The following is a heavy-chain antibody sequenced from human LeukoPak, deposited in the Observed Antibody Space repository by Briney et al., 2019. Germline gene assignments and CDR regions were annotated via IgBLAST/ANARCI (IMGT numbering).Heavy chain of an antibody. Sequence: GGSLRISCAASGFNFDAYAMSWVRQAPGKGLDWVSGISKSGRTTFYTVSVKGRFTISRENSKNTLHLQMNRLRAEDRAFYYCAKDHDNTDYYYYFDSWGQGTLVTVS. J-gene: IGHJ4*02. CDR3: AKDHDNTDYYYYFDS. D-gene: IGHD2-21*01. CDR2: ISKSGRTT. V-gene: IGHV3-23*01. CDR1: GFNFDAYA.